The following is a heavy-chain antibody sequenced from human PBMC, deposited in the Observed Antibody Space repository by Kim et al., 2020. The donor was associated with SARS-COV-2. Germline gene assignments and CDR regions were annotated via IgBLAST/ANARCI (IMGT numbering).Heavy chain of an antibody. CDR1: GGPITNSNYY. D-gene: IGHD2-21*02. Sequence: SETLSLTCTVSGGPITNSNYYWGWIRQPPGKGLEWIGTIYYAGNTDYNPSLSSRVTISIDRSNNEFSLKLTSVTAADTAVYYCVRERRAANRDLRIYYYGMDVWGQGTTVTVSS. CDR2: IYYAGNT. CDR3: VRERRAANRDLRIYYYGMDV. J-gene: IGHJ6*02. V-gene: IGHV4-39*07.